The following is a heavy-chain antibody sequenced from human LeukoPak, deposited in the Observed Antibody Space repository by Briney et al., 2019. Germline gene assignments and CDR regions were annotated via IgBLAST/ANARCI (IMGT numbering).Heavy chain of an antibody. CDR2: IIPIFGTA. D-gene: IGHD3-22*01. CDR3: ARGRYDSSGYYSVRSYYYYGMDV. J-gene: IGHJ6*02. V-gene: IGHV1-69*13. CDR1: GYTFTGYY. Sequence: SVKVSCKASGYTFTGYYMHWVRQAPGQGLEWMGGIIPIFGTANYAQKFQGRVTITADESTSTAYMELSSLRSEDTAVYYCARGRYDSSGYYSVRSYYYYGMDVWGQGTTVTVSS.